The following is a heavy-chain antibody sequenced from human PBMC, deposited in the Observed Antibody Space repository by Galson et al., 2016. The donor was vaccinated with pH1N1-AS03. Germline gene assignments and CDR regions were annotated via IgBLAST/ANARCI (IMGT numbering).Heavy chain of an antibody. Sequence: SLRLSCAVGGFTFSSYAMFWLRQAPGKGLEYVSVISGNGFSTYYANSVKDRFTVSRDNSKNTLYLQMGSLRVEDMAVYYCARGPVSYANYWFPPPDYWGQGTLVTVSS. J-gene: IGHJ4*02. CDR1: GFTFSSYA. CDR2: ISGNGFST. CDR3: ARGPVSYANYWFPPPDY. V-gene: IGHV3-64*01. D-gene: IGHD4/OR15-4a*01.